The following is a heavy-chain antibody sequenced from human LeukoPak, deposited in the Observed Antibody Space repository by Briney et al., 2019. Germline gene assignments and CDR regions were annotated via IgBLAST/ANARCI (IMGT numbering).Heavy chain of an antibody. Sequence: SETLSLTCAVSGGSISSSNWWSWVRQPPGKGLGWIGEIYHSGSTNYNPSLKSRVTISVDKSKNQFSLKLSSVTAADTAVYYCARDSGYSSSWYFGYYYGMDVWGQGTTVTVSS. V-gene: IGHV4-4*02. CDR3: ARDSGYSSSWYFGYYYGMDV. CDR2: IYHSGST. CDR1: GGSISSSNW. J-gene: IGHJ6*02. D-gene: IGHD6-13*01.